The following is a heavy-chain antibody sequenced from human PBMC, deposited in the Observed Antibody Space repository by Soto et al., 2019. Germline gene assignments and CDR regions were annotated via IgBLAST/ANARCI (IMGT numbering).Heavy chain of an antibody. CDR1: GFSVSSNY. D-gene: IGHD3-16*01. CDR2: HYSGGST. V-gene: IGHV3-53*01. CDR3: ARHRHPRGTLGAPSPLDP. Sequence: VGSLRLSCAISGFSVSSNYLSWVRQAPGKGLEWVSVHYSGGSTYYADSVQGRFTISRDKSNNTLYLQMRRVRAEDTAVYFCARHRHPRGTLGAPSPLDPWGQGTQVTVSS. J-gene: IGHJ5*02.